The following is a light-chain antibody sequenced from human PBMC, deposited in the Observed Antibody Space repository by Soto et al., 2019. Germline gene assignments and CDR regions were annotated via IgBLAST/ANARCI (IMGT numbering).Light chain of an antibody. CDR1: ISDVGGYNY. CDR3: CSFAGNYTDV. J-gene: IGLJ1*01. V-gene: IGLV2-11*01. CDR2: DVS. Sequence: QSALTQPRSVSGSPGQSVTISCTGTISDVGGYNYVSWYQQHPGKAPNFMIYDVSKRPSGVPDRFFATKSGNTASLTMSGLQAEDEADYYCCSFAGNYTDVFGTGTKVTVL.